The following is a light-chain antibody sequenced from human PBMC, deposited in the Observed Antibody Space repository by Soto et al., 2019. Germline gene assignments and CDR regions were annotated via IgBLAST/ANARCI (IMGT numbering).Light chain of an antibody. J-gene: IGKJ5*01. V-gene: IGKV3-15*01. Sequence: EIVMTQSPGPLSLSPGERGTLSRRASQRFGSSNLAWYQQKHGQAPRLLIYGASTRATGIPARFSGSGSGTEFTLTISSLQSEDFAVYYCQQYDNWPPITFGQGTRLEIK. CDR1: QRFGSSN. CDR3: QQYDNWPPIT. CDR2: GAS.